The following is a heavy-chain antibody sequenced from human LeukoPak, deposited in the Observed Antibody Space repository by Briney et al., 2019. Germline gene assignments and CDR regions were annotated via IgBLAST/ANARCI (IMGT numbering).Heavy chain of an antibody. Sequence: PSETLSLTCTVSGGSISSYYWSWIRQPAGKGLEWIGRIYTSGSTNYNPSLKSRVTISVDTSKNQFTLKLSSVTAADTAVYYCARLEXXXXFXXXXPXGQGTLVTVSS. J-gene: IGHJ5*02. CDR1: GGSISSYY. D-gene: IGHD3-3*01. CDR2: IYTSGST. V-gene: IGHV4-4*07. CDR3: ARLEXXXXFXXXXP.